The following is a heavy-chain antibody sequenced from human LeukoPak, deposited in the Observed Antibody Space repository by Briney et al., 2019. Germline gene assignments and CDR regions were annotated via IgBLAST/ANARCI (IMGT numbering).Heavy chain of an antibody. Sequence: GGSLRLSCAASGFTFSSNGMHWVRQAPGEGLEWVALIWYDGSNKFYADSVKGRFTISRDNSKNTLYLQMNGLRAEDTAVYYCARDPSARLGYFDYWGQGTLVTVSS. CDR2: IWYDGSNK. V-gene: IGHV3-33*01. CDR3: ARDPSARLGYFDY. D-gene: IGHD6-6*01. J-gene: IGHJ4*02. CDR1: GFTFSSNG.